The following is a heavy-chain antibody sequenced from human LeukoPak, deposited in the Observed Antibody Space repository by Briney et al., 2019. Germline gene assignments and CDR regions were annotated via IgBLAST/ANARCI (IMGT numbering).Heavy chain of an antibody. CDR3: TAGRSDYSDF. V-gene: IGHV4-39*01. CDR1: GGSISSSSYY. J-gene: IGHJ4*02. CDR2: IYYSGST. D-gene: IGHD6-25*01. Sequence: SETLSLTCTVSGGSISSSSYYWGWIRQPPGKGLEWIGSIYYSGSTYYNPSLKSRVTISVDTSKNQFSLKLSSVTAADTAVYYCTAGRSDYSDFWGQGTLVTVSS.